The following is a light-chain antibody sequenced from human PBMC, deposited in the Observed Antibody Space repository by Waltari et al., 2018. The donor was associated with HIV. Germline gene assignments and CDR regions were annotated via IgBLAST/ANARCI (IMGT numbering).Light chain of an antibody. CDR1: QDLSKS. J-gene: IGKJ1*01. CDR3: QQYYSTPWT. CDR2: GTS. V-gene: IGKV1-NL1*01. Sequence: DILLPQYPASPSASVADRVTITCRPSQDLSKSLAWYQQKPGRAPKVLLHGTSSLGSGVPSRFSGSGSGTDYTLTISSLQPEDFATYYCQQYYSTPWTFGQGTKVEIK.